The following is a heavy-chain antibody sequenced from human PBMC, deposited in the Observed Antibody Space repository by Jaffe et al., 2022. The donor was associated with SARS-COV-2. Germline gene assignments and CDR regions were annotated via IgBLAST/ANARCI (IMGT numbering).Heavy chain of an antibody. D-gene: IGHD2-2*01. CDR3: ASSVGVPAATGIYYYYGLDV. CDR1: GGSITSTIW. J-gene: IGHJ6*02. CDR2: IYHTGST. Sequence: QVQLQESGPGLVKPSGTLSLTCGVSGGSITSTIWWSWVRQPPGKGLEWIGEIYHTGSTNYNPSLKSRVTISIDKSKMQFSLKLTSVTAADTAVYYCASSVGVPAATGIYYYYGLDVWGQGTTVTVSS. V-gene: IGHV4-4*02.